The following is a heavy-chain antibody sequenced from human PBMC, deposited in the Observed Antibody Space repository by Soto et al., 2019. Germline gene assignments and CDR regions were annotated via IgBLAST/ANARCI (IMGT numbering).Heavy chain of an antibody. V-gene: IGHV3-23*01. CDR3: AKDREVKSGYYYWYFDL. D-gene: IGHD3-3*01. CDR1: GFTFSSFA. Sequence: GGSLRLSCAASGFTFSSFAISWVRQAPGKGLEWVSAISASGGSTYYADSVKGRFTISRDNSKSTLYLQMNSLRAEDTAVFYCAKDREVKSGYYYWYFDLWGRGTLVTVSS. J-gene: IGHJ2*01. CDR2: ISASGGST.